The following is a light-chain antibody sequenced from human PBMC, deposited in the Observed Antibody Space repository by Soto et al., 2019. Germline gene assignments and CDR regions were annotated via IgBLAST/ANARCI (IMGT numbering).Light chain of an antibody. CDR2: EVS. CDR3: CSYAGSSNFYV. V-gene: IGLV2-23*02. J-gene: IGLJ1*01. Sequence: QSVLTQPASVSGSPGQSITISCTGTSSDVGSYNLVSWYQQHPGKAPKLMISEVSKRPSGVSNRFSGSKSGSTASLTISGLQAEDEADYYCCSYAGSSNFYVFGTGTKVTVL. CDR1: SSDVGSYNL.